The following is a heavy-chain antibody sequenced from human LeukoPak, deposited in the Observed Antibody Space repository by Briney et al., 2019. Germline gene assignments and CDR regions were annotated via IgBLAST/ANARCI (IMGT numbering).Heavy chain of an antibody. CDR3: AKDSYYGSGSYFYFDY. Sequence: GGSLRLSCAASGFTFSSYGMHWVRQAPGKGLEWVAVVSYDGSNKYYADSVKGRFTISRDNSKNTLYLQMNSLRPEDTAVYYCAKDSYYGSGSYFYFDYWGQGALVTVSS. CDR2: VSYDGSNK. V-gene: IGHV3-30*18. J-gene: IGHJ4*02. D-gene: IGHD3-10*01. CDR1: GFTFSSYG.